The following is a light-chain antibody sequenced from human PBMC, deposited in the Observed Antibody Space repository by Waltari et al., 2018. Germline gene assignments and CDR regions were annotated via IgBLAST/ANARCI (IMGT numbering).Light chain of an antibody. CDR3: QAWDSNMGV. V-gene: IGLV3-1*01. CDR2: QNS. J-gene: IGLJ1*01. Sequence: SYDLTQPPSVSVSPEQTATIHCSGDTLGDKSASWYQQNPGQSPVLVIYQNSKRPSGIPERFSGSNSGNTATLTISGTQTMDEADYYCQAWDSNMGVFGTGTKVTVL. CDR1: TLGDKS.